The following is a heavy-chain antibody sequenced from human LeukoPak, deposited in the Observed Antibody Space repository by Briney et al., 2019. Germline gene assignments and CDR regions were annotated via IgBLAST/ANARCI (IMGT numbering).Heavy chain of an antibody. CDR2: IYYSGST. CDR3: ARTYYDFWSGYYRWFDP. Sequence: SETLSPTCTVSGGSISSSSYYWGWIRQPPGTGLEWIGSIYYSGSTYYNPSLKSRVTISVDTSKNQFSLKLSSVTAADTAVYYCARTYYDFWSGYYRWFDPWGQGTLVTVSS. CDR1: GGSISSSSYY. D-gene: IGHD3-3*01. V-gene: IGHV4-39*01. J-gene: IGHJ5*02.